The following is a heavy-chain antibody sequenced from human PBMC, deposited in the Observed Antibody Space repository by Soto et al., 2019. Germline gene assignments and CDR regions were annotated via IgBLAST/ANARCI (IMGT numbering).Heavy chain of an antibody. D-gene: IGHD2-2*01. V-gene: IGHV3-30-3*01. CDR2: ISYDGSNK. J-gene: IGHJ6*02. CDR3: AGRNTSCYQLGGNVRTNKEVAARLLPQCTWYYGMDV. CDR1: GFTFSSYA. Sequence: GGSLRLSCAASGFTFSSYAMHWVRQAPGKGLEWVAVISYDGSNKYYADSVKGRFTISRDNSKNTLYLQMNSLRAEDKAGYYWAGRNTSCYQLGGNVRTNKEVAARLLPQCTWYYGMDVWGQGTTVTVSS.